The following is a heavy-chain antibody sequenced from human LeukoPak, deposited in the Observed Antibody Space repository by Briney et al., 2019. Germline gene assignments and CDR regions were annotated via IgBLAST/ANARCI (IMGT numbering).Heavy chain of an antibody. CDR3: ARGRPPAGFTGFDY. CDR1: GGSFSGYY. D-gene: IGHD1-14*01. V-gene: IGHV4-34*01. CDR2: INHSGST. J-gene: IGHJ4*02. Sequence: SETPSLTCAVYGGSFSGYYWSWIRQPPGKGLERIGEINHSGSTNDNPSLKSRVTISVDTSKNQFSLRLSSVTAADTAVYYCARGRPPAGFTGFDYWGQGTLVTVSS.